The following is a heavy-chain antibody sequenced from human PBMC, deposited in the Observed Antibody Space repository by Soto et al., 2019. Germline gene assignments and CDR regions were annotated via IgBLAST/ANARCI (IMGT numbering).Heavy chain of an antibody. D-gene: IGHD5-12*01. V-gene: IGHV3-11*05. J-gene: IGHJ4*02. CDR1: GFTFSDYY. CDR3: ARDHHRYSGYDYVDY. Sequence: QVPLVESGGGLVKPGGSLRLSCAASGFTFSDYYMSWIRQAPGKGLEWDSYISSSSSYTNYADSVKGRFTISRDNAKNSLYLQMNSLRAEDTALYYCARDHHRYSGYDYVDYWGQGTLVTVSS. CDR2: ISSSSSYT.